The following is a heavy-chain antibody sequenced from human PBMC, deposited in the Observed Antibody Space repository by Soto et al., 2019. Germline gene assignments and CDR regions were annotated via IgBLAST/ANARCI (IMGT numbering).Heavy chain of an antibody. D-gene: IGHD3-10*01. V-gene: IGHV3-23*01. CDR1: GFTFSSYA. J-gene: IGHJ4*02. CDR2: ISGSGGST. CDR3: AKDLISMVRGVPTVADY. Sequence: PGGSLRLSCAASGFTFSSYAMSWVRQAPGKGLEWVSVISGSGGSTHYADSVKGRSTISRDNSKNTLHLQVNSLRGEDTAVYYCAKDLISMVRGVPTVADYWGQGTLVTVSS.